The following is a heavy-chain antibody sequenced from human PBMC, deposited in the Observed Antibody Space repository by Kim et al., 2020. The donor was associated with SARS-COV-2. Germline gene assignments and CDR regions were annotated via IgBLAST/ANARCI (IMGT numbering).Heavy chain of an antibody. J-gene: IGHJ6*02. CDR3: AKDMADGYYDSSGYSNYGMDV. CDR2: ISWNSGSI. V-gene: IGHV3-9*01. D-gene: IGHD3-22*01. CDR1: GFTFDDYA. Sequence: GGSLRLSCAASGFTFDDYAMHWVRQAPGKGLEWVSGISWNSGSIGYSDSVKGRFTISRDNAKNSLYLQMNSLRAEDTALYYCAKDMADGYYDSSGYSNYGMDVWGQGSTFTVSS.